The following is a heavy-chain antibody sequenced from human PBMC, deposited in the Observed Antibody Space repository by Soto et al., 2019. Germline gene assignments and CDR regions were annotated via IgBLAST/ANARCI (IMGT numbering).Heavy chain of an antibody. Sequence: SETLSLTCTVSGGSSSSYYWSWIRRPPGKGLEWIGYIYYSGSTNYNPSLKSRVTISVDTSKNQFSLKLSSVTAADTAVYYCARHPPSSVYYGAGGYFDYWGQGTLVTVSS. J-gene: IGHJ4*02. CDR1: GGSSSSYY. CDR3: ARHPPSSVYYGAGGYFDY. V-gene: IGHV4-59*08. D-gene: IGHD3-10*01. CDR2: IYYSGST.